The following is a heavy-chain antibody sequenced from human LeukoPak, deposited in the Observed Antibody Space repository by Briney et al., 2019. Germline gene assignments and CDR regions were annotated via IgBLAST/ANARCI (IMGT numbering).Heavy chain of an antibody. V-gene: IGHV4-59*01. Sequence: SETLSLTCTISGSSISSNYWSWIRQPPGKGLEWIGYIYYTGSTNYSPSLKSRVVISVDTSKNQFSLKLSSVTAADTAVYYCAGLDSGSSNYWGQETLVTVSS. D-gene: IGHD1-26*01. CDR2: IYYTGST. CDR3: AGLDSGSSNY. CDR1: GSSISSNY. J-gene: IGHJ4*02.